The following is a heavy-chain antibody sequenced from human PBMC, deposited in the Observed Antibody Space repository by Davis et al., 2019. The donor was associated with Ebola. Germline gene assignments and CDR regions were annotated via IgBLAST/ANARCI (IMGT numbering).Heavy chain of an antibody. CDR2: IRSKANSYAT. CDR3: SGGGVVDY. V-gene: IGHV3-73*01. CDR1: GFTFSGSA. Sequence: GGSLRLSCAASGFTFSGSAMHWVRQASGKGLEWVGRIRSKANSYATAYAASVKGRFTISRDDSKNKAYLQMNSLKTEDTAVYYCSGGGVVDYWGQGTLVTVSS. J-gene: IGHJ4*02. D-gene: IGHD3-16*01.